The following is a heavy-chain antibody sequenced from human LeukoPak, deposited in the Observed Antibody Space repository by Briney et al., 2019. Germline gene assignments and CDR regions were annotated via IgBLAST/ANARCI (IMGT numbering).Heavy chain of an antibody. J-gene: IGHJ5*02. CDR2: IIPIFGTA. CDR3: ARDRGIAARLNWFDP. D-gene: IGHD6-6*01. CDR1: GGPFSSYA. V-gene: IGHV1-69*05. Sequence: GAPVKVSFQASGGPFSSYAISWVRQAPGTGLEWMGGIIPIFGTANYAQKFQGRVTITTDESTSTAYMELSSLRSEDTAVYYCARDRGIAARLNWFDPWGQGTLVTVSS.